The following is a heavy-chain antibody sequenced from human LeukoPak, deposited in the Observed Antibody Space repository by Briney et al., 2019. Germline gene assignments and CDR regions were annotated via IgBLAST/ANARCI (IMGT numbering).Heavy chain of an antibody. Sequence: PSETLSLTCTVSGGSITITNYYWGWIRQPPGKGLEWVGNIYHDGSTYYNPSLKSRVSISVDTSKNQFSQKLTSVTAADTAVYYCATCSSTSCYGTAEYFQHWGQGTLVTVSS. J-gene: IGHJ1*01. CDR3: ATCSSTSCYGTAEYFQH. CDR1: GGSITITNYY. CDR2: IYHDGST. D-gene: IGHD2-2*01. V-gene: IGHV4-39*07.